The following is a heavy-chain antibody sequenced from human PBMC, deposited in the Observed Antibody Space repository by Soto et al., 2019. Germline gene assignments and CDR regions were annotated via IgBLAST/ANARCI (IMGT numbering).Heavy chain of an antibody. V-gene: IGHV4-31*03. J-gene: IGHJ4*02. Sequence: SETLSLTCTVSGASINSGGYYWNWVRLLPGRGLEWIGYIYFTGNTYYNPSLESRVTISLDTPQNQFSLELNSVSAADTAVYYCVRRSPWLILYWGQGTRVTVSS. CDR3: VRRSPWLILY. CDR1: GASINSGGYY. D-gene: IGHD3-16*01. CDR2: IYFTGNT.